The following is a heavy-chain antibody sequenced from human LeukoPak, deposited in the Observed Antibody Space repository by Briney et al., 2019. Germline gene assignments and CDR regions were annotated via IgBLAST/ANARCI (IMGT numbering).Heavy chain of an antibody. J-gene: IGHJ4*02. CDR2: IGGSGSPI. CDR3: ARDRNYSFDY. Sequence: GGSLRLSCAASGFTFSDYYMSWIRQVPGKGLEWVSYIGGSGSPIYYADSVKGRFTISRDNAKNSLYLQMNSLRAEDTAVYYCARDRNYSFDYWGQGTLVTVSS. CDR1: GFTFSDYY. V-gene: IGHV3-11*04. D-gene: IGHD1-7*01.